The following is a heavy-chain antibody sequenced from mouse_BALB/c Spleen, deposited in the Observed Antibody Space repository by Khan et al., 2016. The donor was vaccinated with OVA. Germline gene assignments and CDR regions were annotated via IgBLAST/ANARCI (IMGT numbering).Heavy chain of an antibody. CDR3: AISGIDCFAC. CDR1: GYAFSNYW. J-gene: IGHJ3*01. Sequence: QVQLQQSGAELVRPGSSMKISCKASGYAFSNYWMNWVRQGPGQGLEWIGQIYPGDGNTNYNGKFKDKATLTADKSSSTAYLQLSSLTSEDSAVDLCAISGIDCFACWGQGTLVTVSA. CDR2: IYPGDGNT. V-gene: IGHV1-80*01.